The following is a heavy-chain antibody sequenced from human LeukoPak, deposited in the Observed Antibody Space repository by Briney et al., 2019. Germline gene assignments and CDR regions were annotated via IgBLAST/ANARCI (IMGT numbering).Heavy chain of an antibody. D-gene: IGHD3-16*01. CDR1: GFTFSSYD. CDR2: ILYDGSNK. CDR3: ARERWGDAFDF. V-gene: IGHV3-30*04. J-gene: IGHJ3*01. Sequence: PGGSLRLSCAASGFTFSSYDMHWVRQAPGKGLEWVAVILYDGSNKYYADSVKGRFTISRDNSKNTMYLEMNSLRVEDTAVYYCARERWGDAFDFWGQGTMVTVSS.